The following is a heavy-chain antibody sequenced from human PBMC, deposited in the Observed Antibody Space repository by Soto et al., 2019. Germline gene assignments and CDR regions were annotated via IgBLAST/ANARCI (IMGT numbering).Heavy chain of an antibody. CDR3: ARDKFEDGIWFDP. CDR2: ISAYNGNT. CDR1: GYTFTSDG. V-gene: IGHV1-18*04. J-gene: IGHJ5*02. Sequence: ASVKVSCKASGYTFTSDGISWVRQAPGQGLAWMGWISAYNGNTNYAQKLQGRVTMTTDTSTSTAYMELRSLRSDDTAVYYCARDKFEDGIWFDPWGEGTLVTVST. D-gene: IGHD1-1*01.